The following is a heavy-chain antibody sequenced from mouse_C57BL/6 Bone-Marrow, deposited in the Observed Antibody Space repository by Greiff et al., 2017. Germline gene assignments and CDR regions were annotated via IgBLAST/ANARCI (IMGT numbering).Heavy chain of an antibody. CDR3: AVRQLRLPFAY. D-gene: IGHD3-2*02. Sequence: VQLQQSGAELARPGASVKLSCKASGYTFTSYGISWVKQRTGQGLEWIGEIYPRSGNTYYNEKFKGKATLTAQKSSSTAYMELRSLTSEASAVYFCAVRQLRLPFAYWGQGTRVTVSA. CDR1: GYTFTSYG. V-gene: IGHV1-81*01. CDR2: IYPRSGNT. J-gene: IGHJ3*01.